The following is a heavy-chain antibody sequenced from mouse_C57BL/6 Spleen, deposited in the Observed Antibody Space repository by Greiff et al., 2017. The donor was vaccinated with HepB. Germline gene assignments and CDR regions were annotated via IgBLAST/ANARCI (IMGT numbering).Heavy chain of an antibody. J-gene: IGHJ4*01. CDR3: AREGLITTVANYAMDY. D-gene: IGHD1-1*01. CDR1: GYTFTSYW. V-gene: IGHV1-64*01. CDR2: IHPNSGST. Sequence: QVQLQQPGAELVKPGASVKLSCKASGYTFTSYWMHWVKQRPGQGLEWIGMIHPNSGSTNYNEKFKSKATLTVDKSSSTAYMQLSSLTSEDSAVYYCAREGLITTVANYAMDYWGQGTSVTVSS.